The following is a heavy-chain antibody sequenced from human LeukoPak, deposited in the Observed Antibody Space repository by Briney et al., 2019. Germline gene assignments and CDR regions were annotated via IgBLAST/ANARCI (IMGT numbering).Heavy chain of an antibody. CDR3: ARGIAYCGGDCYFGGDAFDI. CDR1: GYTFTGYY. Sequence: ASVKVSCKASGYTFTGYYMHWVRQAPGQGLEWMGWINPNSGGTNYAEKFQGRVTMTRDTSISTAYMELSRLRSDDRAVYYCARGIAYCGGDCYFGGDAFDIWGQGTMVTVSS. J-gene: IGHJ3*02. CDR2: INPNSGGT. D-gene: IGHD2-21*02. V-gene: IGHV1-2*02.